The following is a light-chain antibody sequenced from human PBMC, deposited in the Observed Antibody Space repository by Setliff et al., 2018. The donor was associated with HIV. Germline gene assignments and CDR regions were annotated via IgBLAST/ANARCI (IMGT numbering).Light chain of an antibody. CDR1: SSDVGGYNY. V-gene: IGLV2-14*03. Sequence: QSVLTQPASVSGSPGQSITISCTGTSSDVGGYNYVSWYQQHPGKAPKLMIYDVRHRPSGVSNRFSGSKSGNTASLTISGLQAEDEADYYCSSYTSTSMVYVFGIGTKVTVL. CDR2: DVR. J-gene: IGLJ1*01. CDR3: SSYTSTSMVYV.